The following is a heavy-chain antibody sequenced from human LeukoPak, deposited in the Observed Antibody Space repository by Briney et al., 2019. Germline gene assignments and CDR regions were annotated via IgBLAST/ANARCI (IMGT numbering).Heavy chain of an antibody. CDR1: QLNFNKFG. CDR2: ISGNGDST. CDR3: AKDPNGDFIGTFDI. Sequence: GGSLRLSCATSQLNFNKFGMTWVRQAPGKGLEWVSSISGNGDSTQYAASVQGRFAISRDNSKNTLYLQMNSLRAEDTAVYFCAKDPNGDFIGTFDIWGQGTMVTVSS. J-gene: IGHJ3*02. V-gene: IGHV3-23*01. D-gene: IGHD4-17*01.